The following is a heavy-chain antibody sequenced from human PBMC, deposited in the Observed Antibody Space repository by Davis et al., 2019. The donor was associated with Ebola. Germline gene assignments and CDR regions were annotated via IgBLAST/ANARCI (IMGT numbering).Heavy chain of an antibody. CDR2: LSGNGVKT. CDR1: GFTFSTYA. J-gene: IGHJ4*02. Sequence: GESLKIPCAASGFTFSTYAIHWLRQASGKGLEWVSGLSGNGVKTYYADSVKGRFTISRDNAKNTLYLQMNNLRVEDTAVYYCATLPGYYWGQGTLVTVSS. CDR3: ATLPGYY. V-gene: IGHV3-23*01. D-gene: IGHD1-26*01.